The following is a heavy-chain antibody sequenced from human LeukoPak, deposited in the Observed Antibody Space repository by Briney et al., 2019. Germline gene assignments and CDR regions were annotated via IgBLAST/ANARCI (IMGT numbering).Heavy chain of an antibody. J-gene: IGHJ5*02. D-gene: IGHD4-17*01. CDR3: ARDTRLRGTNWFDP. V-gene: IGHV4-31*03. CDR2: VSHSGPT. CDR1: GGSFSSGNYY. Sequence: SEPLSLTCTVSGGSFSSGNYYWSWIRQHPGKGLAWIGYVSHSGPTDINPSLKSRATIAVDTSTNEFSLRLTSVTAADTAIYYCARDTRLRGTNWFDPWGQGTLVTVSS.